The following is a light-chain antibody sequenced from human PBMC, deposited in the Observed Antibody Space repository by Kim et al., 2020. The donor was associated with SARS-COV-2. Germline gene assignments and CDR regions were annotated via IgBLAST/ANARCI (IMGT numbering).Light chain of an antibody. V-gene: IGLV3-21*04. CDR2: SDS. CDR3: QVWDSDSDHWV. Sequence: APGKAARITCGGNNIGSKSVHWCQQKPGQAPVLVIYSDSDRPSGIPERFSGSNSANTATLTINRVEAGDEADYYCQVWDSDSDHWVFGGGTQLTVL. CDR1: NIGSKS. J-gene: IGLJ3*02.